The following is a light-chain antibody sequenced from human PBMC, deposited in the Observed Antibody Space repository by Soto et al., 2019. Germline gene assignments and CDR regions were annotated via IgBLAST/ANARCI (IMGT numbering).Light chain of an antibody. CDR3: CSYAGSYTFVV. CDR1: SSDVATYNY. V-gene: IGLV2-11*01. J-gene: IGLJ2*01. CDR2: DVS. Sequence: QSALTQPASVSGSPGQSITISCTGTSSDVATYNYVSWYQQHPGKGPKLMIYDVSKRPSGVPDRFSGSKSGNTASLTISGLQAEDEADYYCCSYAGSYTFVVFGGGTKLTVL.